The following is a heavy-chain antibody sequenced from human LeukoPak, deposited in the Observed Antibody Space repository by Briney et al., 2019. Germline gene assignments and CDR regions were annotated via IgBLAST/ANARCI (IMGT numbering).Heavy chain of an antibody. Sequence: SQTLSLTCTVSGGSISSGDYYWSWIRQPPGKGLEWIGYIYYSGSTYYNPSLKSRVTISVDTSKNQFSLKLSSVTAADTAVYYCARDRNYYDSSGYYTDAFDIWGQGTMVTVSS. D-gene: IGHD3-22*01. V-gene: IGHV4-30-4*01. J-gene: IGHJ3*02. CDR3: ARDRNYYDSSGYYTDAFDI. CDR2: IYYSGST. CDR1: GGSISSGDYY.